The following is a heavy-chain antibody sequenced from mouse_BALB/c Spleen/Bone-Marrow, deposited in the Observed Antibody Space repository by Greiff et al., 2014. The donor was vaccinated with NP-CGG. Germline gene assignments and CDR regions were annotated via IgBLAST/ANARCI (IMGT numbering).Heavy chain of an antibody. J-gene: IGHJ2*01. Sequence: VHLVESGPELVKPGASVKISCKASGYTFTDYYINWVKQKPGQGLEWIGWIYPGSGNTKYNEKFKGKATLTVDTSSSTAYMQLSSLTSEDTAVYFCARGVYYGNYFDYWGQGTTLTVSS. CDR2: IYPGSGNT. V-gene: IGHV1-84*02. D-gene: IGHD2-1*01. CDR1: GYTFTDYY. CDR3: ARGVYYGNYFDY.